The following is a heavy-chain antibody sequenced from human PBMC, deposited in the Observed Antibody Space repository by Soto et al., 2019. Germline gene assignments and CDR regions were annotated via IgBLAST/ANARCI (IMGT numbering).Heavy chain of an antibody. J-gene: IGHJ4*02. CDR2: IWGDGSDK. V-gene: IGHV3-33*01. CDR1: GFTFNLYA. CDR3: ARSGDCSAANSYLRGPFDH. Sequence: GGSLRLSCAASGFTFNLYAIPWVRQAPGKGLEWVAAIWGDGSDKKYADSVKGRFTVSRDNFRNTLYLELSNLRVEDTALYYCARSGDCSAANSYLRGPFDHWGQGTLVTVSS. D-gene: IGHD2-15*01.